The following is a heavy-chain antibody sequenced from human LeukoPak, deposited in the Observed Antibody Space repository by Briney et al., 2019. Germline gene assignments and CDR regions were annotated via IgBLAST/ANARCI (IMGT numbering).Heavy chain of an antibody. CDR1: GYTFIGYY. CDR3: AREVDSSGYQEGGYYYYYMDV. CDR2: INPNIGGP. D-gene: IGHD3-22*01. J-gene: IGHJ6*03. Sequence: ASVYLSCTASGYTFIGYYMQSVPQAPGQGLEWRGWINPNIGGPNYAPKFQGRVTMTRDTSISTAYMELSRLRSDDTAVYYGAREVDSSGYQEGGYYYYYMDVWGKGTTVTVSS. V-gene: IGHV1-2*02.